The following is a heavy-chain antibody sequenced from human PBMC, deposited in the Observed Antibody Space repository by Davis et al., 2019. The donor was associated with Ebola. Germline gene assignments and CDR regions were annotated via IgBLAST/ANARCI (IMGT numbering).Heavy chain of an antibody. J-gene: IGHJ6*02. Sequence: AASVKVSCKASGGTFSSYTISWVRQAPGQGLEWMGRIIPILGIANYAQKFQGRVTITADKSTSTAYMELSSLRSEDTAVYYGARVLSGTKRFEYYYYGMDVWGQGTLVTVSS. CDR3: ARVLSGTKRFEYYYYGMDV. V-gene: IGHV1-69*02. CDR1: GGTFSSYT. D-gene: IGHD1-14*01. CDR2: IIPILGIA.